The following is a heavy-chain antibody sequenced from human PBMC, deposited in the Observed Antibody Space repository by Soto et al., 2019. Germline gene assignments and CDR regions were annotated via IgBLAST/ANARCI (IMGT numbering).Heavy chain of an antibody. J-gene: IGHJ4*02. CDR3: ARGPGYTYVNY. CDR2: ISYDGSNK. V-gene: IGHV3-30-3*01. CDR1: GFTFSSYA. D-gene: IGHD5-18*01. Sequence: SLRLSCATSGFTFSSYAMHWVRQAPGKGLEWVAVISYDGSNKYYADSVKGRFTISRDNSKNTLYLQVNSLRPEDTAVYYCARGPGYTYVNYWGQGTLVTVSS.